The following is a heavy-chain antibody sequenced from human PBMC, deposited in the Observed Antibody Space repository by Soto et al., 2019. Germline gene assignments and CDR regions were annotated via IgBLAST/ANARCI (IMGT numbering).Heavy chain of an antibody. V-gene: IGHV3-21*01. J-gene: IGHJ4*02. CDR1: GFTFSTYS. D-gene: IGHD4-4*01. CDR3: AREGINNYNEYYFDS. Sequence: EMHLVESGGGLVKPGGSLRLSCAASGFTFSTYSMNWVRQAPGQGLEWVSSISGSGNYTHYADFLRGRFTISRDNAKTSLYLQMNSLRAEDTAVYYCAREGINNYNEYYFDSWGQGTVVTVSS. CDR2: ISGSGNYT.